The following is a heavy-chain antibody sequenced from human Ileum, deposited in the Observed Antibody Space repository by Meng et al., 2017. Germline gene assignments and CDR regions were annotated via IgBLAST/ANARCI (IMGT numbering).Heavy chain of an antibody. V-gene: IGHV4-59*02. CDR2: MFYSGST. J-gene: IGHJ4*02. CDR3: ARASERGYSFDY. Sequence: SETLSLTCTVSGDSVSDYFCTWIRQSPGKGLEWIGYMFYSGSTNYNPSLKSRVTISVDTTKSQFSLKLNSVTAADTAVYYCARASERGYSFDYWGQGIPVTVSS. CDR1: GDSVSDYF. D-gene: IGHD5-24*01.